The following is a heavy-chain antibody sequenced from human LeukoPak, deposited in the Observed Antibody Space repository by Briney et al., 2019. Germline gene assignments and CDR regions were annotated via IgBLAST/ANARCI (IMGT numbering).Heavy chain of an antibody. Sequence: PSETLSLTCTDSGGSISSSSYYWGWIRQPPGKGLEWIGSIYYSGSTYYNPSLKSRVTISVDTSKNQFSLKLSSVTAADTAVYYCARRGGSVVVITYFDYWGQGTLVTVSS. V-gene: IGHV4-39*01. CDR1: GGSISSSSYY. D-gene: IGHD3-22*01. J-gene: IGHJ4*02. CDR3: ARRGGSVVVITYFDY. CDR2: IYYSGST.